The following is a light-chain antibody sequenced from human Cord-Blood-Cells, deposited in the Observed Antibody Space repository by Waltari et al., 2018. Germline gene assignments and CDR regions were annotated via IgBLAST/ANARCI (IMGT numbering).Light chain of an antibody. CDR2: DVS. J-gene: IGLJ3*02. CDR3: SSYTSSSTFV. CDR1: SSDVGGYNY. Sequence: QSALTQPASVSGSPGQSITISCTGTSSDVGGYNYVSWYQQHPGKDPKLMIYDVSNRPSGVSNRFSGSKSGNTASLTISGLQAEDEADYYCSSYTSSSTFVFGGGTKLTVL. V-gene: IGLV2-14*01.